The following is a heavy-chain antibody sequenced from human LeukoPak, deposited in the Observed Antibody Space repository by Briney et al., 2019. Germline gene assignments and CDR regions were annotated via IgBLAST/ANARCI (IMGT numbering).Heavy chain of an antibody. CDR3: ARDERYDSSGYPFDY. J-gene: IGHJ4*02. D-gene: IGHD3-22*01. CDR1: GYTFTGYY. CDR2: INPNSGGS. V-gene: IGHV1-2*02. Sequence: ASVKVSCKASGYTFTGYYMHWVRQTPGQGLEWMGWINPNSGGSNSAQKFQGRVTMTRDTSISTAYMELSRLRSDDTAVYYCARDERYDSSGYPFDYWGQGTLVTVSS.